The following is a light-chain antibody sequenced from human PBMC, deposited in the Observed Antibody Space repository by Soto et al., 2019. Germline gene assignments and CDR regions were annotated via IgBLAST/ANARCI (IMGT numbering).Light chain of an antibody. V-gene: IGLV2-8*01. Sequence: QSFLAQPPSASGSPGQSVTISCTGTSSDVGGYNYVSWYQQYPGKAPKLMIYEVSKRPSGVPDRFSGSKSGNTASLTVSGLQAEDEADYYCSSYAGSNKSVFGTGTKVTVL. CDR2: EVS. J-gene: IGLJ1*01. CDR1: SSDVGGYNY. CDR3: SSYAGSNKSV.